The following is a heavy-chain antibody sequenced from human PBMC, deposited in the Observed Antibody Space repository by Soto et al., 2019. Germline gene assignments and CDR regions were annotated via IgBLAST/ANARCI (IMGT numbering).Heavy chain of an antibody. D-gene: IGHD6-13*01. CDR1: GDSVSSNSAA. CDR3: ARGDSSSWYPYYYYYGMDV. Sequence: SDTLSLTCAISGDSVSSNSAAWNWIRQSPSRGLEWLGRTYYRSKWYNDYAVSVKSRITINPDTSKNQFSLQLNSVTPEDTAVYYCARGDSSSWYPYYYYYGMDVWGQGTTVTVSS. J-gene: IGHJ6*02. CDR2: TYYRSKWYN. V-gene: IGHV6-1*01.